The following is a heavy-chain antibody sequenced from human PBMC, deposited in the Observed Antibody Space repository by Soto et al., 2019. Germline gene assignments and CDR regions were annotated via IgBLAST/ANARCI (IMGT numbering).Heavy chain of an antibody. V-gene: IGHV1-69*01. CDR2: IIPIFGTA. D-gene: IGHD3-22*01. CDR1: GGTFSSYA. Sequence: QVQLVQSGAEVKKPGSSVKVSCKASGGTFSSYAISWVRQAPGQGLEWMGGIIPIFGTANYAQKFQGRVTITADESSSTAYMKLSSLRSEDTAVYYCARSRVTYYYDISAFDIWGQGTMVTVSS. CDR3: ARSRVTYYYDISAFDI. J-gene: IGHJ3*02.